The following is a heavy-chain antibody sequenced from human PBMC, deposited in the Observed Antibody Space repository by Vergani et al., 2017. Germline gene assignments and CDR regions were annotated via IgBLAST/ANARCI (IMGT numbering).Heavy chain of an antibody. CDR2: MYTSGNT. D-gene: IGHD3-3*01. Sequence: QVQLQESGPGLVKPSQTLSLTCTVSGGSISSGSYYWSWIRQPAGKGLEWIGRMYTSGNTNYNPSLKSRVIMSVDTSKNQFSLKLTSVTAADTAVYYCGREKIDFWRTVRYNWFDPWGQGTLVTVSS. CDR3: GREKIDFWRTVRYNWFDP. CDR1: GGSISSGSYY. V-gene: IGHV4-61*02. J-gene: IGHJ5*02.